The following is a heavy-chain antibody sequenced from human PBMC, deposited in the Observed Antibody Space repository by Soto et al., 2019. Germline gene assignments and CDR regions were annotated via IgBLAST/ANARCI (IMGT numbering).Heavy chain of an antibody. J-gene: IGHJ4*02. D-gene: IGHD3-22*01. CDR2: ISSSISSSSST. CDR1: GFTFSRYS. V-gene: IGHV3-48*01. CDR3: ARVSGYYDSSGYSLDY. Sequence: PGGSLRLSCAASGFTFSRYSMNWVRQAPGKGLEWVSYISSSISSSSSTYYADSVKGRFTISRDNAKNSLYLQMISLRAEDTAVYYCARVSGYYDSSGYSLDYWGQGTLVTVSS.